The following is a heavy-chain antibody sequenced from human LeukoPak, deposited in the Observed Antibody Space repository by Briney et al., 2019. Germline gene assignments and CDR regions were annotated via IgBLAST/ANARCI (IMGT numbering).Heavy chain of an antibody. CDR1: GGSLSSYY. CDR2: IYTSGST. Sequence: SETLSLTCTVSGGSLSSYYWSWIRQPAGKGLEWIGRIYTSGSTNYNPSFKSGVTMSVDTSKHRFSLKLSSWTDSVTAVYYCARDKSRTYGSANAFDIWGQGTMVTVSS. V-gene: IGHV4-4*07. D-gene: IGHD3-10*01. CDR3: ARDKSRTYGSANAFDI. J-gene: IGHJ3*02.